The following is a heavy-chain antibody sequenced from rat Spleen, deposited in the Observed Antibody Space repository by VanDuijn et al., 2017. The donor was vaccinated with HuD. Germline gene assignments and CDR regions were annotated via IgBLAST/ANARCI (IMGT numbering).Heavy chain of an antibody. Sequence: QVQLKESGPGLVQPSQTLSLTCTVSGFSLTSYNVHWVRQPPGKGLEWMGRMRYNGDTSYNSALKSRLSISKDTSKNQVFLKLNSLQTDETGTYYGTTDRLYYYSGAFDYWGQGVMVTVSS. CDR1: GFSLTSYN. D-gene: IGHD1-1*01. J-gene: IGHJ2*01. CDR2: MRYNGDT. V-gene: IGHV2-63*01. CDR3: TTDRLYYYSGAFDY.